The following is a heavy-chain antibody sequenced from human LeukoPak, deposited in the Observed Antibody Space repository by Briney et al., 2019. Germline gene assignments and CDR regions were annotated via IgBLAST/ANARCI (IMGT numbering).Heavy chain of an antibody. CDR1: GYTFTSYG. D-gene: IGHD6-13*01. J-gene: IGHJ6*02. CDR3: ARDHRGAAAPALGDYYYYGMDV. Sequence: ASVRVSCKASGYTFTSYGISWVRQAPGQGLEWMGWISAYNGNTNYAQKLQGRVTMTTDTSTSTAYMELRSLRSDDTAVYYCARDHRGAAAPALGDYYYYGMDVWGQGTTATVSS. V-gene: IGHV1-18*01. CDR2: ISAYNGNT.